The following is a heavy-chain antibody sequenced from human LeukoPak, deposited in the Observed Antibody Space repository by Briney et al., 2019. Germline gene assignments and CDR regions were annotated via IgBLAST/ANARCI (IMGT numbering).Heavy chain of an antibody. CDR1: GYTFTSYG. V-gene: IGHV1-18*01. D-gene: IGHD3-10*01. Sequence: ASVKVSCKASGYTFTSYGISWVRQAPGQGLEWMGWISPYNGNTKYLQKFQGRVTMTTDTSTSTASMEVRSLRSDDTAVYYCARLLVYNSGGEAFDYWGPGTLVTVSS. J-gene: IGHJ4*02. CDR2: ISPYNGNT. CDR3: ARLLVYNSGGEAFDY.